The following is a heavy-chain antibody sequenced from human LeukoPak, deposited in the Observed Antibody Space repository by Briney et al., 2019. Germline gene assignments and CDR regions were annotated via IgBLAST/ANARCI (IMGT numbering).Heavy chain of an antibody. V-gene: IGHV1-46*01. D-gene: IGHD5-24*01. J-gene: IGHJ3*02. CDR2: INPSGGST. Sequence: GASVKVSFKASGYTFTSYYMHWVRQAPGQGLEWMGIINPSGGSTSCAQKFQGRVTMTRDTSTGTVYMELSSLRSEDTAVYYCARLRMATIMAFDIWGQGTMVTVSS. CDR1: GYTFTSYY. CDR3: ARLRMATIMAFDI.